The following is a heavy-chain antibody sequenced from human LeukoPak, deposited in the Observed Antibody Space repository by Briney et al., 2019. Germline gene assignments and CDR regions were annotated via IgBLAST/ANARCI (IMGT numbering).Heavy chain of an antibody. D-gene: IGHD3-16*01. CDR3: ARDRVLGCLDF. J-gene: IGHJ4*02. V-gene: IGHV3-7*01. CDR1: GFIFSGAW. CDR2: IKEDGSEK. Sequence: GGSLRLSCAASGFIFSGAWMSWVRQAPGKGLEWVANIKEDGSEKYYVDSVKGRFTISRDNAKNSLYLQMNSLRAEDTAVYYCARDRVLGCLDFWGQGTLVTVSS.